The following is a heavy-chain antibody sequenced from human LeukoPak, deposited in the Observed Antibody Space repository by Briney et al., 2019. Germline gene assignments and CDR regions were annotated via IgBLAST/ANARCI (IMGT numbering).Heavy chain of an antibody. J-gene: IGHJ2*01. V-gene: IGHV4-61*02. CDR3: ARSPSPHGSTSL. CDR1: GGSISSGSYY. D-gene: IGHD2-2*01. Sequence: SETLSLTCTVSGGSISSGSYYWSWIRQPAGKGLEWIGRIYTSGSTNYNPSLKSRVTISVDTSKNQFSLKLSSVTAADTAVYYCARSPSPHGSTSLWGRGTLVTVSS. CDR2: IYTSGST.